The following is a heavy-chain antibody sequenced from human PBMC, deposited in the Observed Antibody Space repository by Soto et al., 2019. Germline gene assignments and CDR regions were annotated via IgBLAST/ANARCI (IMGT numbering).Heavy chain of an antibody. CDR3: ASKQSGEYCSGGSCYSVRYAFEI. CDR1: GYTFTSYD. J-gene: IGHJ3*02. CDR2: MNPNSGNT. Sequence: QVQVVQSGAEVKKPGASVKVSCKASGYTFTSYDINWVRQATGPGLEWMGWMNPNSGNTCYAQKFQGRVTMTRNTSISTAYMEMSSLRSEETAVYYCASKQSGEYCSGGSCYSVRYAFEIWGKGTMVTVSS. V-gene: IGHV1-8*01. D-gene: IGHD2-15*01.